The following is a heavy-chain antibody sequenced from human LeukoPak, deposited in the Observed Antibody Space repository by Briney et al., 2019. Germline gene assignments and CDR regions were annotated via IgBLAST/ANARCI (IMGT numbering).Heavy chain of an antibody. J-gene: IGHJ4*02. CDR3: ARGGWYYFY. V-gene: IGHV4-34*01. Sequence: SETLSLTCAVYGGSFSGYYWSWIRQPPGKGLEWIGELNHSGSTNYNPSLKSRVTISIDTSKNQFSLKLSSVTAADTAVYYCARGGWYYFYWGQGTLVTVSS. CDR2: LNHSGST. CDR1: GGSFSGYY. D-gene: IGHD6-19*01.